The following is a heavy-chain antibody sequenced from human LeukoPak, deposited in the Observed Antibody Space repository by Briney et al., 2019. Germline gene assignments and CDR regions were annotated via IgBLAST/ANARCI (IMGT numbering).Heavy chain of an antibody. V-gene: IGHV1-8*01. D-gene: IGHD3-3*01. CDR3: ARRAKTIFGVVTRYGMDV. CDR2: MNPNSGST. Sequence: ASVKVSCKASGYTFTSYDINWVRQATGQGLEWMGWMNPNSGSTGYAQKFQGRVTMTRNTSISTAYMELSSLRSEDTAVYYCARRAKTIFGVVTRYGMDVWGQGTTVTVSS. CDR1: GYTFTSYD. J-gene: IGHJ6*02.